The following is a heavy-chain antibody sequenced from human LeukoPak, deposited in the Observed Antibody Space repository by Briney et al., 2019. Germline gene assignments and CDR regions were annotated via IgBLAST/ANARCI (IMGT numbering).Heavy chain of an antibody. CDR3: VRREYSNKSPFDY. V-gene: IGHV4-39*01. J-gene: IGHJ4*02. D-gene: IGHD4-11*01. CDR1: GGSISESNYY. CDR2: IYFSGNT. Sequence: SETLSPTCSVSGGSISESNYYWGWIRQPPGKGLEWIGSIYFSGNTYHNSSLKSRVTISVDTSKNQFSLKLNSVTAADTAVYYCVRREYSNKSPFDYWGQGTLVTVSS.